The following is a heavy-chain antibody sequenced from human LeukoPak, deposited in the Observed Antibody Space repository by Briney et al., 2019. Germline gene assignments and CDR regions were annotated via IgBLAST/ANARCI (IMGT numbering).Heavy chain of an antibody. CDR2: IYHSGST. J-gene: IGHJ6*02. CDR1: GGSMSSGGYS. V-gene: IGHV4-30-2*01. D-gene: IGHD2-15*01. CDR3: ARGSIYCSGGSCYGMDV. Sequence: PSETLSLTCAVSGGSMSSGGYSWSWIRQPPGKGLEWIGYIYHSGSTYYNPSLKSRVTISVDRSKNQFSLKLSSVTAADTAVYYCARGSIYCSGGSCYGMDVWGQGTTVTVSS.